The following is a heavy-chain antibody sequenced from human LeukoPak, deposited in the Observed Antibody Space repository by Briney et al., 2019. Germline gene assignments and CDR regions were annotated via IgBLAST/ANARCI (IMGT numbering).Heavy chain of an antibody. CDR1: GYTFTNYG. CDR3: VRDYFCSGGPCDDCFDP. V-gene: IGHV1-18*01. J-gene: IGHJ5*02. CDR2: ISTYDHDT. Sequence: ASVKVSCKASGYTFTNYGISWVRQAPGQGLNWMAWISTYDHDTNYAQKFRGRVTMTKDTSTSTDYMELRSLGSDDTAVYYCVRDYFCSGGPCDDCFDPWGQGTLVTVSS. D-gene: IGHD2-15*01.